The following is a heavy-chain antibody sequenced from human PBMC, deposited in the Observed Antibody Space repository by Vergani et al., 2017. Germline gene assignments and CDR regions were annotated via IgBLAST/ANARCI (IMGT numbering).Heavy chain of an antibody. CDR3: ARDTGDYGDYGGDAFDI. D-gene: IGHD4-17*01. V-gene: IGHV1-2*02. CDR2: INPNSGGT. Sequence: QVQLVQSGAEVKKPGASVTVSCKASGYTFTGYYMHWVRQAPGQGLEWMGWINPNSGGTNYAQKFQGRVTMTRDTSISTAYMELSRLRSDDTAVYYCARDTGDYGDYGGDAFDIWGQGTMVTVSS. J-gene: IGHJ3*02. CDR1: GYTFTGYY.